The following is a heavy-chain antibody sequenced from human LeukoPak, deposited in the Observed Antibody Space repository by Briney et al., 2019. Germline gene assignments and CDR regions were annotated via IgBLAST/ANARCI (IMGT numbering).Heavy chain of an antibody. V-gene: IGHV4-59*08. Sequence: SETLSLTCTISGGSLSTYFWNWVRQSPEKGLEWIASIFYSGTSFYNPSLFGRVTISVDPSKNQISLEVKSVTAADTAVYYCARHNFFDFWGQGLLVAVSS. CDR3: ARHNFFDF. CDR2: IFYSGTS. CDR1: GGSLSTYF. J-gene: IGHJ4*02.